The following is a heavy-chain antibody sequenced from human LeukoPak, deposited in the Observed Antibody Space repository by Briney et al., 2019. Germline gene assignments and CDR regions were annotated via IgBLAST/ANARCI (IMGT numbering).Heavy chain of an antibody. CDR1: GFTFSNYG. Sequence: GGSLRLSCAASGFTFSNYGMHWVRQAPGKGLEWVAVIWYDGSNKYYGDSVKGRFTISRDNSKNTLYLQMNSLRAEDTAVYYCARDRLGGYSYVYWGQGSLVTVSS. D-gene: IGHD5-12*01. V-gene: IGHV3-33*01. CDR3: ARDRLGGYSYVY. CDR2: IWYDGSNK. J-gene: IGHJ4*02.